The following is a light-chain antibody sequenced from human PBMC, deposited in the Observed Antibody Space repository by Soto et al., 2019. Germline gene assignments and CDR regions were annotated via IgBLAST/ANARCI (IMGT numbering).Light chain of an antibody. Sequence: IVLTQSPGTLSLSPGESASLSCRAGQSVTNYLAWYQQKPGQAPRLLIYDTFTRAAGIPDRFSVSGSGTGFTLIISRLEPEDFALYYCQQYAGSPYTFGQGTKLEIK. CDR3: QQYAGSPYT. CDR2: DTF. V-gene: IGKV3-20*01. CDR1: QSVTNY. J-gene: IGKJ2*01.